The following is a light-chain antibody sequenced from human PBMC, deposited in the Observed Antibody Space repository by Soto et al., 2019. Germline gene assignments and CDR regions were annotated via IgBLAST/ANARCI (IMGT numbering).Light chain of an antibody. CDR1: SSNIGSNT. CDR3: AAWDDSLSGYV. J-gene: IGLJ1*01. Sequence: QSVLTQPPSASGTPGQRGTISCSGSSSNIGSNTVNWYQQLPGTAPKLLIYSNNQRPSGVPDRFSGSNSGTSASLAISGLQSEDEADYYCAAWDDSLSGYVFGTGTKVTVL. V-gene: IGLV1-44*01. CDR2: SNN.